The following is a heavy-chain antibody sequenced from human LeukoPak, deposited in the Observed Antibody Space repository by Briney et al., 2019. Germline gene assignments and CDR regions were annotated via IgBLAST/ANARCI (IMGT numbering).Heavy chain of an antibody. J-gene: IGHJ4*02. V-gene: IGHV3-30*18. CDR2: ISYDGSNK. Sequence: GRSLRLSCAASGFTFSSYGMHWVRQAPGKGLEGVAVISYDGSNKYYADSVKGRFTISRDNSKNTLYLQMNSLRAEDTAVYYCAKEGNDQGYFDYWGQGTLVTVSS. D-gene: IGHD2-2*01. CDR3: AKEGNDQGYFDY. CDR1: GFTFSSYG.